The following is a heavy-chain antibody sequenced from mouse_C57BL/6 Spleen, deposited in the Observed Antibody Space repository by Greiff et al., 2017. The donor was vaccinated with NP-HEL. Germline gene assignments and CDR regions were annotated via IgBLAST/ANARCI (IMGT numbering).Heavy chain of an antibody. Sequence: QVQLQQSGAELVKPGASVKLSCKASGYTFTSYWMQWVKQRPGQGLEWIGEIDPSDSYTNYNQKFKGKATLTVDTSSSTAYMQLSSLTSEDSAVYYCARARRGNAMDYWGQGTSVTVSS. CDR1: GYTFTSYW. CDR2: IDPSDSYT. CDR3: ARARRGNAMDY. J-gene: IGHJ4*01. V-gene: IGHV1-50*01.